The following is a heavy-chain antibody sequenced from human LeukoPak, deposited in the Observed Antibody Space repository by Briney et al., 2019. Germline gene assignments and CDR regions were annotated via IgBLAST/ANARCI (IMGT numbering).Heavy chain of an antibody. Sequence: GGSLRLSCAASGFTFSSYAMHWVRQAPGKGLEWVAVISYDGSNKYYADSVKGRFTISRDNSKNTLYLQMNSLRAEDTAVYYCARDRGDSSGWTEGAFDIWGQGTMVTVSS. V-gene: IGHV3-30*04. CDR1: GFTFSSYA. D-gene: IGHD6-19*01. CDR3: ARDRGDSSGWTEGAFDI. CDR2: ISYDGSNK. J-gene: IGHJ3*02.